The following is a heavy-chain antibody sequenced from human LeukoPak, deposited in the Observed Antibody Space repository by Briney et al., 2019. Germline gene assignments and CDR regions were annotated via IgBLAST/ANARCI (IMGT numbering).Heavy chain of an antibody. V-gene: IGHV1-18*01. CDR3: ARVPPGWDSSPFDY. D-gene: IGHD3-22*01. J-gene: IGHJ4*02. Sequence: ASVKVSCKASGYTFTSYGISWVRQAPGQGLEWMGWISAYNGNTNFAQKLQGRVIMTTDTSTSTAYMELRSLRSDDTAVYYCARVPPGWDSSPFDYWGQGTLVTVSS. CDR2: ISAYNGNT. CDR1: GYTFTSYG.